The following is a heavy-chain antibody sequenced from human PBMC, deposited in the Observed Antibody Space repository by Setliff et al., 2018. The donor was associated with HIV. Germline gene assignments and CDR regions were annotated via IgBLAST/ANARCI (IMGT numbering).Heavy chain of an antibody. J-gene: IGHJ4*02. CDR2: IYSGGST. D-gene: IGHD7-27*01. CDR1: GFTFNNYA. V-gene: IGHV3-66*04. Sequence: GGSLRLSCAASGFTFNNYAMNWVRQAPGKGLEWVSVIYSGGSTYYADSVKGRFSISRDNSKNSLYLQMISLRAEDTALYYCARQGNWEFDYWGQGTLVTVSS. CDR3: ARQGNWEFDY.